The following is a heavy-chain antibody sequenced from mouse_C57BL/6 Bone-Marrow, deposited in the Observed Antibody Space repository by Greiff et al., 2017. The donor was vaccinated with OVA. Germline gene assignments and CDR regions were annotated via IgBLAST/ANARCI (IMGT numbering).Heavy chain of an antibody. J-gene: IGHJ4*01. CDR2: IHPSDSDT. Sequence: QVQLKQPGAELVKPGASVKVSCKASGYTFTSYWMHWVKQRPGQGLEWIGRIHPSDSDTNYNQKFKGKATLTVDKSSSTAYMQLSSLTSEDSAVYYCAIGGTTVVAYYAMDYWGQGNSVTVSS. D-gene: IGHD1-1*01. CDR3: AIGGTTVVAYYAMDY. V-gene: IGHV1-74*01. CDR1: GYTFTSYW.